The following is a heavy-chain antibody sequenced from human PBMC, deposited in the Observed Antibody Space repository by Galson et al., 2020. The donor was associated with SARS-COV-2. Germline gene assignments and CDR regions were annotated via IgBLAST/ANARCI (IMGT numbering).Heavy chain of an antibody. V-gene: IGHV3-33*06. CDR1: GFTFSSYA. CDR2: IWYDGSTK. Sequence: QLGESLKISCAASGFTFSSYAMHWVRQAPGKGLEWVAVIWYDGSTKYYADSVKGRFTISRDNSKNTLYLQMNSLRAEDTAVYYCAKDSSLDGYCSGGSCYFGSNAFDIWGQGTMVTVSS. J-gene: IGHJ3*02. CDR3: AKDSSLDGYCSGGSCYFGSNAFDI. D-gene: IGHD2-15*01.